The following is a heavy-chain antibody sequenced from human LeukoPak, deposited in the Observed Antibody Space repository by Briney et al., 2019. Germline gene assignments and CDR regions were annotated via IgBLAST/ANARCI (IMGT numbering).Heavy chain of an antibody. V-gene: IGHV3-23*01. Sequence: GGSLTLFCTASRFTLSSLYNIWLRQAPGKGLEWVSAISGSGGNTYYADSVKGRFTISRDNSKNALYLQMNSLRAEDTAACYCARGGILYDMDFWGQGTTVTVSS. D-gene: IGHD6-13*01. CDR2: ISGSGGNT. J-gene: IGHJ6*03. CDR1: RFTLSSLY. CDR3: ARGGILYDMDF.